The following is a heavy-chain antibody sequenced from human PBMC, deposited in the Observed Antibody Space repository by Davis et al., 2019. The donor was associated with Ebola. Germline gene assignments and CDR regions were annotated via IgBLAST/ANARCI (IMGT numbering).Heavy chain of an antibody. D-gene: IGHD4-17*01. V-gene: IGHV3-30*18. CDR1: GFTFSSYG. CDR2: ISYDGSNK. J-gene: IGHJ6*04. Sequence: PGGSLRLSCAASGFTFSSYGMHWVRQAPGKGLEWVAVISYDGSNKYYADSVKGRFTISRDNSKNTLYLQMNSLRAEDTAVYYCAKDLSVPDYGDFLYYYYGMDVWGKGTTVTVSS. CDR3: AKDLSVPDYGDFLYYYYGMDV.